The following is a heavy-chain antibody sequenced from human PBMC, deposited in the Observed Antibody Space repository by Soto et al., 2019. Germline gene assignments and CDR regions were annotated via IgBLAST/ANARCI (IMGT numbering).Heavy chain of an antibody. Sequence: QVQLVEAGGGEVQPGRSLRLSWAASGFTFRSYGMHCVRQAQGKGLEWVAVISYDGSNKYYADSVKGRFTISRDNSKNTQCLHMNSLRAEDTAVYYCSKDRSACDYCGQGTLVTVSS. CDR2: ISYDGSNK. CDR1: GFTFRSYG. J-gene: IGHJ4*02. V-gene: IGHV3-30*18. CDR3: SKDRSACDY.